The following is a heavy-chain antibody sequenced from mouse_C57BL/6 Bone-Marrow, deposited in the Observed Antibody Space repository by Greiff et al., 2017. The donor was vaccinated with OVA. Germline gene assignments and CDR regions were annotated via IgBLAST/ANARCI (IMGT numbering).Heavy chain of an antibody. J-gene: IGHJ3*01. V-gene: IGHV5-6*02. D-gene: IGHD2-14*01. CDR2: ISSGGSYT. Sequence: EVMLVESGGDLVKPGGSLKLSCAASGFTFSSYGMSWVRQTPDKRLEWVATISSGGSYTYNPDSVKGRFTISRDNAKNTLYLQMSSLKSEDTAMYYCARHRVLPFAYWGQGTLVTVSA. CDR3: ARHRVLPFAY. CDR1: GFTFSSYG.